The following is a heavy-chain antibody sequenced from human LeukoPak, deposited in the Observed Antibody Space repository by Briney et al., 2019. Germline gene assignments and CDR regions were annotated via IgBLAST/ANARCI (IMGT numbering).Heavy chain of an antibody. CDR3: ARSLIDYGGSYDAFAI. V-gene: IGHV1-69*06. Sequence: SVKVSCKASGGTFSTYAISWVRQAPGQGLESMGGIIPIFGTTHYAQRFQVRVTITADKSTSTAYMDLSSLRSEDTAVYYCARSLIDYGGSYDAFAIWGQGTMVTVSS. CDR1: GGTFSTYA. D-gene: IGHD4-23*01. CDR2: IIPIFGTT. J-gene: IGHJ3*02.